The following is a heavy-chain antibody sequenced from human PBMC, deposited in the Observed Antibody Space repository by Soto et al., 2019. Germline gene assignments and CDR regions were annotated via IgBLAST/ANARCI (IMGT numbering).Heavy chain of an antibody. J-gene: IGHJ4*02. CDR1: GGTFSSYA. V-gene: IGHV1-69*13. Sequence: GASVKVSCKASGGTFSSYAISWVRQAPGQGLEWMGGIIPIFGTANYAQKFQGRVTITADESTSTAYMELSSLRSEDTAVYYCARGVPYDILTGRKEYYFDYWGQGALVTVYS. D-gene: IGHD3-9*01. CDR2: IIPIFGTA. CDR3: ARGVPYDILTGRKEYYFDY.